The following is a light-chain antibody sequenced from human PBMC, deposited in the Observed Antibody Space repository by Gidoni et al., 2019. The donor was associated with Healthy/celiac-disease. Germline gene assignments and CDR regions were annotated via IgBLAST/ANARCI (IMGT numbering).Light chain of an antibody. J-gene: IGKJ1*01. V-gene: IGKV1-39*01. CDR2: AAS. CDR3: QQSYTTPTWT. CDR1: QSISSY. Sequence: DIQMTQSPSSLSASVGDRVTITCRARQSISSYLNWYQQKPGKAPKLLIYAASSLQIGVPLRFSGRGSGTDFTLTISSLQPEDFATYYCQQSYTTPTWTCGQGTKVEIK.